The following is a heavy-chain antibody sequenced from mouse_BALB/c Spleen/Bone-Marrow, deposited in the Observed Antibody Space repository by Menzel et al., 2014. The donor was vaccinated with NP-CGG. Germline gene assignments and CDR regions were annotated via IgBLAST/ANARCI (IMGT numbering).Heavy chain of an antibody. CDR3: TRDNGDGYFDY. Sequence: DVKLQESGPGLVKPSQTVSLTCTVTGIYITIGNYSWSWIRQFPGHKLEWIGDIYYSGTINYNPSLTSRTTITRDTSKNQFILEMNSLTAEDTVTYCCTRDNGDGYFDYWGQGTTLTISS. J-gene: IGHJ2*01. V-gene: IGHV3-5*02. CDR1: GIYITIGNYS. D-gene: IGHD4-1*02. CDR2: IYYSGTI.